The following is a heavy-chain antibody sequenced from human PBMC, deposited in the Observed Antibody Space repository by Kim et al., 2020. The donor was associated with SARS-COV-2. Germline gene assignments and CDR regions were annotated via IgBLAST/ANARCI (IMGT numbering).Heavy chain of an antibody. Sequence: ASVKVSCKASGYTFTSYAMNWVRQAPGQGLEWMGWINTNTGNPTYAQGFTGRFVFSLDTSVSTAYLQISSLKAEDTAVYYCAREGLLLWFGELSNYYYYGMDVWGQGTTVTVSS. CDR1: GYTFTSYA. D-gene: IGHD3-10*01. CDR3: AREGLLLWFGELSNYYYYGMDV. V-gene: IGHV7-4-1*02. J-gene: IGHJ6*02. CDR2: INTNTGNP.